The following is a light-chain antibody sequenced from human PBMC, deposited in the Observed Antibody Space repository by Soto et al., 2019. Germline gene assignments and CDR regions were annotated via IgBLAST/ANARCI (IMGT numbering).Light chain of an antibody. CDR3: QHYNSYSEA. V-gene: IGKV1-5*03. J-gene: IGKJ1*01. CDR2: KAS. CDR1: QTISSW. Sequence: DIQMTQSPSTLSGSVGDRVTITCRASQTISSWLAWYQQKPGKAPKRLIYKASTLKSGVPSRVSGSGSGTEFTLTISSLQPDYFATYYCQHYNSYSEAVXQGTKVDIK.